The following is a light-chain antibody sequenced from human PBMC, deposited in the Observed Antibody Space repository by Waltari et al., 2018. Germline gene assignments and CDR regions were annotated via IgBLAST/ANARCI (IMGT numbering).Light chain of an antibody. CDR1: QSITSW. CDR3: QQYNDYPYT. V-gene: IGKV1-5*03. J-gene: IGKJ2*01. Sequence: DIQMTQSPSTLSASVGDRVTITCRASQSITSWLAWYQEKPGKAPKNLIYKASSLESGVPSRFSGSGSGTEFTLTISSLQPDDFATYYCQQYNDYPYTFGQGTKLEIK. CDR2: KAS.